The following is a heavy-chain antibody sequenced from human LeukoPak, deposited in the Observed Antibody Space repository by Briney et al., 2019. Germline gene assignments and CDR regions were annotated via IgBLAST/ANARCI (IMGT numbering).Heavy chain of an antibody. CDR1: GFTCSTYA. CDR3: AKRVIVTAAFTASEI. V-gene: IGHV3-23*01. D-gene: IGHD2-2*01. CDR2: ISGSGGGT. J-gene: IGHJ3*02. Sequence: GGSLRLSCAASGFTCSTYAMSWVRQAPGKGLEWVSTISGSGGGTFYADSVRGRFTISRDNSNKALYLQMNSLRAEDTAVYYCAKRVIVTAAFTASEIWGQGTMVTVSS.